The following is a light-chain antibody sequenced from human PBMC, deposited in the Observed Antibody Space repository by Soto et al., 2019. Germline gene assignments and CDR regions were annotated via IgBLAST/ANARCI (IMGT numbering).Light chain of an antibody. CDR2: DSS. CDR1: QSVRGN. CDR3: QQYNHWPPLT. Sequence: VLTQFPATLSLSPGERATLSCMASQSVRGNLAWYQQKPGQAPRLLIYDSSTRAAGIPLRFSGTGSGTDFTLTVTSLQSEDFAVYFCQQYNHWPPLTFGGGTKVDIK. V-gene: IGKV3-15*01. J-gene: IGKJ4*01.